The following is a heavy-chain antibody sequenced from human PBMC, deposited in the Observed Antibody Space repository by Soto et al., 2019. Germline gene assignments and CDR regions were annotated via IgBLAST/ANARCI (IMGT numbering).Heavy chain of an antibody. CDR3: ARXTEFRYNWNDGGGAFDI. Sequence: GGSLRLSCAASGFTFSSYSMNWVRQAPGKGLEWVSSISSSSSYIYYADSVKGRFTISRDNAKNSLYLQMNSLRAEDTAVYYCARXTEFRYNWNDGGGAFDIWGQGTMVTVSS. D-gene: IGHD1-1*01. CDR1: GFTFSSYS. CDR2: ISSSSSYI. V-gene: IGHV3-21*01. J-gene: IGHJ3*02.